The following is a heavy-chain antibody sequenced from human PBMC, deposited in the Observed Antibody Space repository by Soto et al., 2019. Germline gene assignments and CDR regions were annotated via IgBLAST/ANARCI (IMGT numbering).Heavy chain of an antibody. J-gene: IGHJ6*01. CDR3: AKDVRSSSSWYGGHYYYGMDV. Sequence: PWGALLVACAPSEFTFSTYVMDWVRQAPGKGLDPLAVISYDGSNKYYADSVNGRFTISRDNSKNTLYLQMNSLRAEDTAVYYCAKDVRSSSSWYGGHYYYGMDVWGQGTPVTVSS. CDR2: ISYDGSNK. V-gene: IGHV3-30*18. D-gene: IGHD6-13*01. CDR1: EFTFSTYV.